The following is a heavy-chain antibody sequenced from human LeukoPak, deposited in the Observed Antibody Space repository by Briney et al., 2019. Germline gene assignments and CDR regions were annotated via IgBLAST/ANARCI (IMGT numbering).Heavy chain of an antibody. Sequence: GGSLRLSCTASGFTFGDYAMNWVRQAPGKGLEWVTFIRYDGSNKYYVESVKGRFTISRDNSKNTLYLQMDSLRVEDTAVYYCAKQECTNGICAAYFDYWGQGTLVTVSS. V-gene: IGHV3-30*02. J-gene: IGHJ4*02. CDR1: GFTFGDYA. CDR2: IRYDGSNK. CDR3: AKQECTNGICAAYFDY. D-gene: IGHD2-8*01.